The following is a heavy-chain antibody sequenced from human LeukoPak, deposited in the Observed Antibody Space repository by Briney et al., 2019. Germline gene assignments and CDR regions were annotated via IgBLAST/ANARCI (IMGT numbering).Heavy chain of an antibody. CDR1: GFTFSNYD. V-gene: IGHV3-13*01. J-gene: IGHJ3*02. Sequence: GGSLRLSCAASGFTFSNYDMHWVRQATGKGLEWVSGIGSAGDTYYPGSVKGRFTISRDNAKNSLYLQMNSLRAEDTAVYYCARDSNVVPAAMRPYAFDIWGQGTMVTVSS. CDR3: ARDSNVVPAAMRPYAFDI. D-gene: IGHD2-2*01. CDR2: IGSAGDT.